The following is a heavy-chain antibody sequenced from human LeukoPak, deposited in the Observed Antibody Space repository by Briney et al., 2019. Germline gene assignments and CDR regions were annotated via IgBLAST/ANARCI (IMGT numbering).Heavy chain of an antibody. CDR3: ATESSGALDF. V-gene: IGHV3-30*04. D-gene: IGHD1-26*01. CDR2: ISYDGSNK. CDR1: GFTFSSYA. Sequence: PGGSLRLSCAASGFTFSSYAMHWVRQAPGKGLEWVAVISYDGSNKYYADSVKGRFTISRDNAKNSLYLQINSLRAEDTAVYYCATESSGALDFWGQGTLVTVSS. J-gene: IGHJ4*02.